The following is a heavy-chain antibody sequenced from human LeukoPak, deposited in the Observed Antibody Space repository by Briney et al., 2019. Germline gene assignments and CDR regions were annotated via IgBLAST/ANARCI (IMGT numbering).Heavy chain of an antibody. CDR3: ARGGSGWYGFLDY. CDR1: GFIFSDYY. V-gene: IGHV3-66*01. CDR2: IYSGGST. D-gene: IGHD6-19*01. J-gene: IGHJ4*02. Sequence: GGSLRLSCAASGFIFSDYYMGRVRQAPGKGLEWVSVIYSGGSTYYADSVKGRFTISRDNSKNTLYLQMNSLRAEDTAVYYCARGGSGWYGFLDYWGQGTLVTVSS.